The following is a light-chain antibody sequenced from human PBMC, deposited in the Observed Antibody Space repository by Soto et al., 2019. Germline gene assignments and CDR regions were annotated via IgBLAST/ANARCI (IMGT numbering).Light chain of an antibody. Sequence: EIVMTQSPATLSVSPGERATLSCRASQSVSSNLAWYQQKPGQAPRLLIHDASTRATGIPARFSGSGSGTEFTLTISSLQSEDFAVYYCQQYNNWPRTFGQGTKLESK. CDR1: QSVSSN. CDR2: DAS. J-gene: IGKJ2*01. V-gene: IGKV3-15*01. CDR3: QQYNNWPRT.